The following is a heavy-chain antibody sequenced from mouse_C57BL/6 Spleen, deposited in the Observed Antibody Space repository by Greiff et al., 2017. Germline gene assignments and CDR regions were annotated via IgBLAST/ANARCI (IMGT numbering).Heavy chain of an antibody. CDR2: IYPRSGNT. V-gene: IGHV1-81*01. Sequence: QVQLQQSGAELARPGASVKLSCKASGYTFTSYGISWVKQRTGQGLEWIGEIYPRSGNTYYNEKFKGKATLTADKSSSTAYMELRSLTSEDSAVYFCARNPYYGKDYYAMDYWGQGTSVTVSS. CDR1: GYTFTSYG. D-gene: IGHD2-10*01. CDR3: ARNPYYGKDYYAMDY. J-gene: IGHJ4*01.